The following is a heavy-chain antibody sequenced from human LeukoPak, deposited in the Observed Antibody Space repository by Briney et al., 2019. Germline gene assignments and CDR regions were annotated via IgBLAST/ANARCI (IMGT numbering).Heavy chain of an antibody. D-gene: IGHD5-12*01. Sequence: GGSLRLSCAASGFTFSGYAMSWVRQAPGKGLEWVSAISHDDDGKFYADSVKGRFTISRDNSKNTLYLQMNSLRAEDTAVYYCAKGVVLDIVATITHFDYWGQGTLVTVSS. CDR3: AKGVVLDIVATITHFDY. CDR1: GFTFSGYA. V-gene: IGHV3-23*01. J-gene: IGHJ4*02. CDR2: ISHDDDGK.